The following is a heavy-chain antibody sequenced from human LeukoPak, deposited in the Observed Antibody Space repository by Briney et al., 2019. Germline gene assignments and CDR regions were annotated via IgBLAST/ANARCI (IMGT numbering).Heavy chain of an antibody. J-gene: IGHJ6*02. CDR1: GFTFSSYG. CDR2: RWYDGSNK. CDR3: ARDGFVVAAPFLYYYYGMDV. Sequence: GRSLRLSCAASGFTFSSYGMHWVRQAPGKGLEWVAVRWYDGSNKYYADSVKGRFTISRENSKHTLYLQMNSPSAEDTAVYYCARDGFVVAAPFLYYYYGMDVWGQGTTVTVSS. D-gene: IGHD2-15*01. V-gene: IGHV3-33*01.